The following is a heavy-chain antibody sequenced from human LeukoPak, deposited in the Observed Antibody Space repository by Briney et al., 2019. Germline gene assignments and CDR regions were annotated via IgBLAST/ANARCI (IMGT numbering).Heavy chain of an antibody. D-gene: IGHD5-24*01. CDR2: INHSGST. Sequence: SETLSLTCAVYGGSFSGYYWSWIRQPPGKGLEWIGEINHSGSTNYNPSLKSRVTISVDTSKNQFSLKLSSVTAADTAVYYCARGELGDGYNRWYFDYWGQGTLVTVSS. CDR3: ARGELGDGYNRWYFDY. V-gene: IGHV4-34*01. J-gene: IGHJ4*02. CDR1: GGSFSGYY.